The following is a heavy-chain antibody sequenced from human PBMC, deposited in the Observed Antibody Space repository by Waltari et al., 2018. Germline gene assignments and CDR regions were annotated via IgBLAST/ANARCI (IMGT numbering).Heavy chain of an antibody. V-gene: IGHV4-34*12. D-gene: IGHD2-21*01. CDR1: GGSLTDYY. Sequence: VQIHQWGAGLLKPSETLSLTCVVSGGSLTDYYWTWIRQPPGKGLEWIGEIMHSGSTNDNPSLKSRVAISLDTSKNQFFLKLNSVTAADTSVYYCARVVISGWTHWVQGTLVTVSS. CDR3: ARVVISGWTH. J-gene: IGHJ4*02. CDR2: IMHSGST.